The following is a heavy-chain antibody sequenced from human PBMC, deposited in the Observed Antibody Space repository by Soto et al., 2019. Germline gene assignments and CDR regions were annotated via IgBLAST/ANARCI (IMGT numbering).Heavy chain of an antibody. CDR3: AIDRGSMATVDTMRGY. CDR2: ICGTTI. V-gene: IGHV3-48*01. J-gene: IGHJ4*02. Sequence: EVQLVESGGGLVQPGGSLTLSCAASGFAFSDYGMMWVRQAPGKGLECISFICGTTIYYAASVRGRFTISRDNAKHSLSLQMNNLRAEDTAVYYCAIDRGSMATVDTMRGYWGQGVLVTVSS. CDR1: GFAFSDYG. D-gene: IGHD5-12*01.